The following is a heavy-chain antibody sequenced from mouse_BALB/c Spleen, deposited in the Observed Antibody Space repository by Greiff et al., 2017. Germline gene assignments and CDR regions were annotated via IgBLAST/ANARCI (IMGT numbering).Heavy chain of an antibody. CDR1: GFTFSSYA. CDR2: ISSGGST. V-gene: IGHV5-6-5*01. Sequence: EVQRVESGGGLVKPGGSLKLSCAASGFTFSSYAMSWVRQTPEKRLEWVASISSGGSTYYPDSVKGRFTISRDNARNILYLQMSSLRSEDTAMYYCASDGYYGWFAYWGQGTLVTVSA. J-gene: IGHJ3*01. CDR3: ASDGYYGWFAY. D-gene: IGHD2-3*01.